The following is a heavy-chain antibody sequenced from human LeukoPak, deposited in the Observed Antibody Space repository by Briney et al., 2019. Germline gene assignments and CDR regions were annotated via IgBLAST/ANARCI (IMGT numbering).Heavy chain of an antibody. D-gene: IGHD1-26*01. CDR3: AKRSHMLGATNPNYYFDH. CDR1: GFTFNSYA. CDR2: ISITVGGT. V-gene: IGHV3-23*01. Sequence: GGSLRLSCAASGFTFNSYAMSWVRQAPGKGLEWVSAISITVGGTYYADSVKGRFTISRDNSKNTLYLQMNSLSAEDTAVYYCAKRSHMLGATNPNYYFDHWGQGTLVTVSS. J-gene: IGHJ4*02.